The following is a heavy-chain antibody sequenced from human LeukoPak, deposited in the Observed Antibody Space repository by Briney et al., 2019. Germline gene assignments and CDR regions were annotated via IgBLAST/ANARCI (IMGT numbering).Heavy chain of an antibody. V-gene: IGHV1-2*02. Sequence: ASAKVSCKASGYTFTGYYMHWVRQAPGQGLEWMGWINPNSGGTNYAQKFQGRVTMTRDTSISTAYMELSRLRSDDTAVYYCARGYYDYVWGSYRYYYYYMDVWGKGTTVTISS. CDR3: ARGYYDYVWGSYRYYYYYMDV. J-gene: IGHJ6*03. CDR2: INPNSGGT. CDR1: GYTFTGYY. D-gene: IGHD3-16*02.